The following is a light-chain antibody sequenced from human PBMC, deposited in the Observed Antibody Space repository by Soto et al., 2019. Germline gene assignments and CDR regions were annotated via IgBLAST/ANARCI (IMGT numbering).Light chain of an antibody. V-gene: IGKV1-5*03. CDR1: QTISSW. CDR3: QHYNSYSEA. Sequence: QMYQSPSTLSVSKRDRVTITCRASQTISSWLAWYQQKPGKAPKLLIYKASTLKSGVPSRFSGSGSGTEFTLTISSLQPDDFATYYCQHYNSYSEAFGQG. J-gene: IGKJ1*01. CDR2: KAS.